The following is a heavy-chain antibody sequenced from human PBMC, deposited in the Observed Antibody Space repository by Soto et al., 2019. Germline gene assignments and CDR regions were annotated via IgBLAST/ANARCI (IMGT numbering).Heavy chain of an antibody. CDR1: GGSISNYH. V-gene: IGHV4-59*08. D-gene: IGHD3-10*01. J-gene: IGHJ4*02. CDR2: IYSSGST. CDR3: ASRKSSPYFDY. Sequence: PSETLSLTCTVSGGSISNYHWNWIRQSPGKGLEWIGYIYSSGSTHYNPSLQSRVTISVDTSKNQFSLKLSSVTAADTAVYYCASRKSSPYFDYWGQGTLVTVSS.